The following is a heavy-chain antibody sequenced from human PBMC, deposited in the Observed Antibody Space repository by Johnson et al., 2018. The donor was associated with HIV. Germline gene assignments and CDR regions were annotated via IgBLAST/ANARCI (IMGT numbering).Heavy chain of an antibody. CDR3: ARGLLVVVTSFGDDFAFDI. J-gene: IGHJ3*02. V-gene: IGHV3-20*04. CDR1: GFTFDDYG. D-gene: IGHD2-8*01. Sequence: VQLVESGGGMVRPGGSLRLSCAASGFTFDDYGMTWVRQAPGKGLEWVSGIYWNGVRTTYADSVKGRFTISRDNAKNSLYLQMSSLRTEDTGIYYGARGLLVVVTSFGDDFAFDIWGQGTMVTVSS. CDR2: IYWNGVRT.